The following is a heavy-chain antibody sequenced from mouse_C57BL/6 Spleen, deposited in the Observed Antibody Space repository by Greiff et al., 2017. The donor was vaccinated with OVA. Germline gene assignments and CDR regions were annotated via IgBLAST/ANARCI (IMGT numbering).Heavy chain of an antibody. V-gene: IGHV1-50*01. CDR2: IDPSDSYT. J-gene: IGHJ2*01. D-gene: IGHD1-1*02. CDR1: GYTFTSYW. CDR3: AREVGRYFDY. Sequence: QVQLKQPGAELVKPGASVKLSCKASGYTFTSYWMQWVKQRPGQGLEWIGEIDPSDSYTNYNQKFKGKATLTVDTSSSTAYMQLSSLTSEDSAVYYCAREVGRYFDYWGQGTTLTVSS.